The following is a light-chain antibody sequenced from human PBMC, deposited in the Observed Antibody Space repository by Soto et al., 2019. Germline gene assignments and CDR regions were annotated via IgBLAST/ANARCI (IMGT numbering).Light chain of an antibody. CDR3: QQYDNLPLT. Sequence: DLQMTQSPSSLSASVGDRVTITCQASQDISNYLNWYQQKPGKAPKLLIYDASNLETGVPSRCSGSGSGTDFPFTISSLQPEDIATYYCQQYDNLPLTFGGGTKVEIK. CDR2: DAS. CDR1: QDISNY. V-gene: IGKV1-33*01. J-gene: IGKJ4*01.